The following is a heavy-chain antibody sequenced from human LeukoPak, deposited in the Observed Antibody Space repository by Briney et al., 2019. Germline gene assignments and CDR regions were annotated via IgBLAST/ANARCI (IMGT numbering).Heavy chain of an antibody. D-gene: IGHD3-22*01. J-gene: IGHJ6*03. CDR3: AKDGFERGDDTDYMDV. CDR1: GFTFSSYG. Sequence: GGSLRLSCAASGFTFSSYGMSWVRQAPGKGLEWVSAISGSGGSTYYADSVKGRFAISRDNSKNTLYLQMNSLRAEDTAVYYCAKDGFERGDDTDYMDVWGKGTTVTVSS. CDR2: ISGSGGST. V-gene: IGHV3-23*01.